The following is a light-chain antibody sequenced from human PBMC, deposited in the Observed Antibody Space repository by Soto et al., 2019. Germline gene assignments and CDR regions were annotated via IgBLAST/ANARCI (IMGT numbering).Light chain of an antibody. V-gene: IGLV2-14*01. Sequence: QSVLTQPASVSGSPGQSITISCTGASSVVGDYNYVSWYQHHPGKAPKLLIYEVNNRPSGVSDRFSGSKSGNVASLTISWLQAEDEADYYCSSYTSRSTYVFGTGTKVTVL. CDR3: SSYTSRSTYV. CDR2: EVN. J-gene: IGLJ1*01. CDR1: SSVVGDYNY.